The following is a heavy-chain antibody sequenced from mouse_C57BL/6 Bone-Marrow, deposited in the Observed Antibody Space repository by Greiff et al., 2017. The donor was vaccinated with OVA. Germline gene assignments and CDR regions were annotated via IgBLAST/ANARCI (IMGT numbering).Heavy chain of an antibody. CDR1: GYTFTEYT. D-gene: IGHD3-2*02. Sequence: VKLQESGAELVKPGASVKLSCKASGYTFTEYTIHWVKQRSGQGLEWIGWFYPGSGSIKYNEKFKDKATLTADKSSSTVYMELSRLTSEDSAVYFCARHEEGVDSSGFYAMDYWGQGTSVTVSS. CDR3: ARHEEGVDSSGFYAMDY. V-gene: IGHV1-62-2*01. J-gene: IGHJ4*01. CDR2: FYPGSGSI.